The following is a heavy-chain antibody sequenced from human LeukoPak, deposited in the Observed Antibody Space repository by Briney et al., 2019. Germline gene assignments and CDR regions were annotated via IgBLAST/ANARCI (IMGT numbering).Heavy chain of an antibody. V-gene: IGHV4-59*12. J-gene: IGHJ4*02. CDR1: GGSISIYY. CDR2: IYYSGST. D-gene: IGHD3-22*01. Sequence: PSETLSLTCTVSGGSISIYYWSWIRQPPGKGLEWIGYIYYSGSTNYNPSLKSRVTISVDTSKNQFSLKLSSVTAADTAVYYCARYPTYYYDSSGYSNDYWGQGTLVTVSS. CDR3: ARYPTYYYDSSGYSNDY.